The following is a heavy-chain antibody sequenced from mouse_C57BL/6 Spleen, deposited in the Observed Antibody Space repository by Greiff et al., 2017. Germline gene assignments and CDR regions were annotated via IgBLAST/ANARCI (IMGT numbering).Heavy chain of an antibody. V-gene: IGHV5-4*01. Sequence: DVKLVESGGGLVKPGGSLKLSCAASGFTFSSYAMSWVRQTPEKRLEWVATISDGGSYTYYPDNVKGRFTISRDNAKNNLYLQMSHLKSEDTAMYYCARDGSSLYYYAMDYWGQGTSVTVSS. CDR2: ISDGGSYT. D-gene: IGHD1-1*01. CDR3: ARDGSSLYYYAMDY. CDR1: GFTFSSYA. J-gene: IGHJ4*01.